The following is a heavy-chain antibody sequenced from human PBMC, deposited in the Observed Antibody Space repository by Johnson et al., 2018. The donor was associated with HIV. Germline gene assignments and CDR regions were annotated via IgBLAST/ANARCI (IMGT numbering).Heavy chain of an antibody. J-gene: IGHJ3*02. D-gene: IGHD6-19*01. CDR1: GFTFDDYA. Sequence: VESGGGLVQPGRSLRLSCAASGFTFDDYAMHWVRQAPGKGLEWVSGINWNGGSTGYADSVKGRFTISRDNAKNSLYLQMNSLRAEDTAVYYCAREMGWLVLYYAVDIWGQGTMVTVSS. V-gene: IGHV3-9*01. CDR2: INWNGGST. CDR3: AREMGWLVLYYAVDI.